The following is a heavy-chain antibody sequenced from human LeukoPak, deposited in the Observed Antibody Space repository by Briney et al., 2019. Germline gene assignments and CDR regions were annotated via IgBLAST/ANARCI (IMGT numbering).Heavy chain of an antibody. CDR2: IYTSGST. CDR1: GGSISSGSYY. J-gene: IGHJ6*03. D-gene: IGHD2-2*01. Sequence: SETLSLTCTVSGGSISSGSYYWSWIRQPAGKGLEWIGRIYTSGSTNYNPSLKSRVTISVDTSKNQFSLKLSSVTAADTAVYYRAREGDIVVVPAATEHYYYYMDVWGKGTTVTVSS. V-gene: IGHV4-61*02. CDR3: AREGDIVVVPAATEHYYYYMDV.